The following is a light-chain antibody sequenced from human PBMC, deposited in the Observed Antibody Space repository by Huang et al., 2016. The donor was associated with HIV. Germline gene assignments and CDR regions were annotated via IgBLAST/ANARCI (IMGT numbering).Light chain of an antibody. V-gene: IGKV1-39*01. J-gene: IGKJ4*01. CDR3: QQSYSSLLS. CDR2: AAS. CDR1: KTITTY. Sequence: DIQMTQSPSSLSASVGDRVIMTCRASKTITTYLNWYQQRPGKAPKLLIYAASSLQSGVPSRVSGSGSGTDFTLTISSLQPEDFATYYCQQSYSSLLSFGGGTKVAIK.